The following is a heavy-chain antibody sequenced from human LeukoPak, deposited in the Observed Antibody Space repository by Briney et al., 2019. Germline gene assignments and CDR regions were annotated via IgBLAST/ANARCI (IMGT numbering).Heavy chain of an antibody. J-gene: IGHJ6*04. CDR1: GFTFSSYE. Sequence: GWSMRLSCAASGFTFSSYEMNWVRQAPGKGLEWVSYISSSGSTIYYADSVKGRFTISRDNAKNSLYLQMNSLRAEDTAVYYCARDCSGGSCYSYYYYGMDVWGKGTTVTVSS. CDR2: ISSSGSTI. V-gene: IGHV3-48*03. CDR3: ARDCSGGSCYSYYYYGMDV. D-gene: IGHD2-15*01.